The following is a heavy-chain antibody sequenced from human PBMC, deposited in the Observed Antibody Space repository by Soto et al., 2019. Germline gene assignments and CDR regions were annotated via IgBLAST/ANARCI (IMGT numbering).Heavy chain of an antibody. J-gene: IGHJ3*02. Sequence: QVQLQESDAGLVKASQTLSLTCTVSGGSVSSGAYYWTWIRQRPGKGLEWIGYIYYSGSTYYSPSLKSRLSMSLDTSKNQFSLRLSSVTAADTAMYYCARARLRAVYAFDIWGQGTMVTVYS. V-gene: IGHV4-31*03. CDR3: ARARLRAVYAFDI. CDR1: GGSVSSGAYY. CDR2: IYYSGST. D-gene: IGHD5-12*01.